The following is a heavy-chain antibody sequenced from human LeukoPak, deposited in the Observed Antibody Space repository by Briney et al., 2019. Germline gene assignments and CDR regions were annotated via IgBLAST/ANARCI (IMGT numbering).Heavy chain of an antibody. J-gene: IGHJ4*02. CDR1: GYSFTSYW. V-gene: IGHV5-51*06. CDR3: ARRSRFRFLEWLPDY. CDR2: IYPGDSDT. D-gene: IGHD3-3*01. Sequence: GESLKISCKGSGYSFTSYWIGWLRKMPGKGLEGLRNIYPGDSDTRYSLSFQGQVAISADKSISNAYLQWSSVKASDSGMYYCARRSRFRFLEWLPDYWGQGTLVTVSS.